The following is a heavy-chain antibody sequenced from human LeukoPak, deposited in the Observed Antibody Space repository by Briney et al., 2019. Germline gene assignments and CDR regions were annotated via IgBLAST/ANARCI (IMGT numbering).Heavy chain of an antibody. V-gene: IGHV4-4*02. J-gene: IGHJ4*02. Sequence: SETLSLTCAVSGGSISSSNWWSWVRQPPGKGPEWIGEIYHSGSTNYNPSLKSRVTISVDKSKNQFSLKLSSVTAADTAVYYCARDPWRTPQTFDYWGQGTLVTVSS. CDR3: ARDPWRTPQTFDY. CDR2: IYHSGST. CDR1: GGSISSSNW.